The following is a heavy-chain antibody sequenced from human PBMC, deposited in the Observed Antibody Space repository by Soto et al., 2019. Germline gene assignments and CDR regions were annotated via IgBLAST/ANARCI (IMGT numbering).Heavy chain of an antibody. CDR1: GFTFSSYS. J-gene: IGHJ6*02. D-gene: IGHD6-13*01. CDR2: ISSSSSTI. V-gene: IGHV3-48*02. CDR3: ARGSSGSSSWYWDYYYYYGMDV. Sequence: GWSLRLSCAASGFTFSSYSMNWVRQAPGKXLEWVSYISSSSSTIYYADSVKGRFTISRDNAKNSLYLQMNSLRDEDTAVYYCARGSSGSSSWYWDYYYYYGMDVWGQGTTVTVSS.